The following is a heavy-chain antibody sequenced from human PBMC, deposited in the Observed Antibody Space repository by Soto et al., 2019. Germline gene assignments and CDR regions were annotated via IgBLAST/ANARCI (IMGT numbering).Heavy chain of an antibody. CDR1: GFTFNNAW. CDR2: NKSKTDGGTR. J-gene: IGHJ4*02. CDR3: TRGSRGGSSWYGRYFDY. D-gene: IGHD6-13*01. Sequence: PGGSLRLSCAASGFTFNNAWMNWVRQAPGKGLEWVGRNKSKTDGGTRDYAASVKGRFTISRDDSQSSAYLQMNSLKTEDTAVYFCTRGSRGGSSWYGRYFDYWGQGTLVTVSS. V-gene: IGHV3-15*07.